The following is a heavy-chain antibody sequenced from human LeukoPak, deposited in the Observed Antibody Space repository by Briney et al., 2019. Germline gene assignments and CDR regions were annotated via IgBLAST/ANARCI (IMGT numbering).Heavy chain of an antibody. CDR2: MNPNSGNT. Sequence: GASVKVSCKASGYTFTSYDINWVRQATGQGLEWMGWMNPNSGNTGYAQKFQGRVTITRNTSISIAYMELSSLRSEDTAVYYCARGSIIYWNDEGEYFQHWGQGTLVTVSS. CDR1: GYTFTSYD. D-gene: IGHD1-1*01. CDR3: ARGSIIYWNDEGEYFQH. V-gene: IGHV1-8*03. J-gene: IGHJ1*01.